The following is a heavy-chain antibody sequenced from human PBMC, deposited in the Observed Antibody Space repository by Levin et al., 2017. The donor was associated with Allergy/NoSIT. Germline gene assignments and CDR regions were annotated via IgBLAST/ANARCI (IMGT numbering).Heavy chain of an antibody. V-gene: IGHV4-30-4*01. CDR2: IYYSGST. J-gene: IGHJ4*02. Sequence: SETLSLTCTVSGGSISSGDYYWSWIRQPPGKGLEWIGYIYYSGSTYYNPSLKSRVTISVDTSKNQFSLKLSSVTAADTAVYYCAREEGSSGYAYFDYWGQGTLVTVSS. CDR3: AREEGSSGYAYFDY. D-gene: IGHD3-22*01. CDR1: GGSISSGDYY.